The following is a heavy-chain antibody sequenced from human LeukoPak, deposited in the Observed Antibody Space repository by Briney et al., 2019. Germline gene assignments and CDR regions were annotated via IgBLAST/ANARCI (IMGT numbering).Heavy chain of an antibody. Sequence: KPSETLSLTCTVSGGSINISAYYWGWIRQPPGKGLEWIGRMHYSGIADYNPSLKSRVTISVDTSKNQFSLKVNSVTAADTAVYYCARRGTIDSGRPWNWGQGTLVTVSS. CDR2: MHYSGIA. V-gene: IGHV4-39*01. CDR3: ARRGTIDSGRPWN. J-gene: IGHJ4*02. CDR1: GGSINISAYY. D-gene: IGHD1-26*01.